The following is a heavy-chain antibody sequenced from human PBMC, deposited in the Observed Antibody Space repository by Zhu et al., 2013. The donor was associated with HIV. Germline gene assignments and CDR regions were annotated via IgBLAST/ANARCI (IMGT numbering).Heavy chain of an antibody. CDR1: GGSFSGYY. CDR2: INHSGST. V-gene: IGHV4-34*01. Sequence: VQLQQWGAGLLKPSETLSLTCAVYGGSFSGYYWSWIRQPPGKGLEWIGEINHSGSTNYNPSLKSRVTISVDTSKNQFSLKLSSVTAADTAVYYCARERVVATIPISTMGLYWGQGTLVTVSS. D-gene: IGHD2-21*02. J-gene: IGHJ4*02. CDR3: ARERVVATIPISTMGLY.